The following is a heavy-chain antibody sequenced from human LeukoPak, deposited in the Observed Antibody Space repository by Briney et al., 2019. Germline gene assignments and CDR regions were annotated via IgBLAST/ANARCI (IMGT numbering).Heavy chain of an antibody. CDR1: GYTFTSYY. CDR3: ARGVYGDYPIDPFDY. D-gene: IGHD4-17*01. V-gene: IGHV1-46*01. J-gene: IGHJ4*02. CDR2: INPSGGST. Sequence: GASAKVSCKASGYTFTSYYMHWVRQAPGQGLEWMGIINPSGGSTSYAQKFQGRVTMTRDTSTSTVYMELSSLRSEDTAVYYCARGVYGDYPIDPFDYWGQGTLVTVSS.